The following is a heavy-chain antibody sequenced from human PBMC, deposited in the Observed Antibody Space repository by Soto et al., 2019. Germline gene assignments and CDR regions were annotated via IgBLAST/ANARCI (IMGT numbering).Heavy chain of an antibody. V-gene: IGHV4-34*02. J-gene: IGHJ4*02. CDR2: INHSGST. Sequence: QVQLQQWGAGLLKPSETLSLTCAVYGGSFSGYYWSWIRQPTGKGLEWIGEINHSGSTNYNPSLKSRVTISVDTSKNQFSLKLSSVTAADTAVYYCARGPLLVATTYYFDYWCQGTLVTVSS. D-gene: IGHD5-12*01. CDR1: GGSFSGYY. CDR3: ARGPLLVATTYYFDY.